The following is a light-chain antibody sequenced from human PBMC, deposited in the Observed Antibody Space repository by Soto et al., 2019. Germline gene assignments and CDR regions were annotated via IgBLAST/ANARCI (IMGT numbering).Light chain of an antibody. V-gene: IGKV1-33*01. CDR3: QQYDNLPYT. Sequence: QSPSSLSASVGDRVTITCQASQDISNYLNWYQQKPGXAPKLLIYDASNLETGVPSRFSGSGSGTDFTFTISSLQPEDIATYYCQQYDNLPYTFGQGTKLEIK. CDR1: QDISNY. CDR2: DAS. J-gene: IGKJ2*01.